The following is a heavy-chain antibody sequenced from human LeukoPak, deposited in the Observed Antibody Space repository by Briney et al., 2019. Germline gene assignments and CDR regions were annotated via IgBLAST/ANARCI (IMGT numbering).Heavy chain of an antibody. Sequence: GGSLRLSCAASGFSFSSYTIKWVRQAPGGGPEHVSAIISNGGSTHYTDSVKGRFSISRDNSWNTVYLQMGSLRPEDMGVYYCARVKMGATINDYYYYYMDVWGRGTTVTVSS. CDR3: ARVKMGATINDYYYYYMDV. V-gene: IGHV3-64*02. CDR1: GFSFSSYT. D-gene: IGHD1-26*01. J-gene: IGHJ6*03. CDR2: IISNGGST.